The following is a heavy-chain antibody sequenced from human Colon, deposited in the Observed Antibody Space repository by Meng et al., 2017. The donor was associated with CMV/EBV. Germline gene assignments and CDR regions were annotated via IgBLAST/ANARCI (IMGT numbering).Heavy chain of an antibody. CDR1: GGSISSYY. CDR2: IYYSGST. J-gene: IGHJ6*02. V-gene: IGHV4-59*01. Sequence: GSLRLSCTVSGGSISSYYWSWIRQPPGKGLEWIGYIYYSGSTNYNPSLKSRVTISVDTSKNQFSLKLSSVTAADTAVYYCARVWYYGMDVWGQGTTVTVSS. CDR3: ARVWYYGMDV. D-gene: IGHD3-16*01.